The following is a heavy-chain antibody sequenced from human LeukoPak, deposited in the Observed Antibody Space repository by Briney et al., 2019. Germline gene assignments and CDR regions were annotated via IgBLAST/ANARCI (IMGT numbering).Heavy chain of an antibody. CDR3: AREGRAVAVTGYFDY. J-gene: IGHJ4*02. D-gene: IGHD6-19*01. CDR2: ITTGGSGT. Sequence: PGGSLRLSCVASGFTFSDYWMHWVRQVPGKGLVWVSRITTGGSGTTYADSVKGRFTIARDNAQNTLYLQMNSLRAEDTAVYYCAREGRAVAVTGYFDYWGQGTLVTVSS. V-gene: IGHV3-74*01. CDR1: GFTFSDYW.